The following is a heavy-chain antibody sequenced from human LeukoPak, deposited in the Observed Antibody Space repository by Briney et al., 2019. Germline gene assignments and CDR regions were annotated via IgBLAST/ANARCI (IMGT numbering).Heavy chain of an antibody. CDR1: GYTFTAYY. CDR3: ARQWLGSQCFDP. D-gene: IGHD6-19*01. CDR2: INPNSRGT. J-gene: IGHJ5*02. V-gene: IGHV1-2*02. Sequence: ASVQVSCKASGYTFTAYYIHWVRQPPGQGLEWVGLINPNSRGTNLAQKVQGRVTMTRDTSVSTVYMELSRLRSDDTAVYYCARQWLGSQCFDPWGQGTLVTVSS.